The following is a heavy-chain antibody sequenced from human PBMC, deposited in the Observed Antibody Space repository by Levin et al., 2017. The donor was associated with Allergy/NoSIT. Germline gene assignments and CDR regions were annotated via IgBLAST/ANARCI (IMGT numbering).Heavy chain of an antibody. Sequence: GESLKISCTASGFTFGDYAMSWFRQAPGKGLEWVGFIRSKAYGGTTEYAASVKGRFTIPRDDSKSIAYLQMNSLKTEDTAVYYCTRDPQLLYGTPRNSFDYWGQGTLVTVSS. J-gene: IGHJ4*02. CDR1: GFTFGDYA. V-gene: IGHV3-49*03. CDR3: TRDPQLLYGTPRNSFDY. CDR2: IRSKAYGGTT. D-gene: IGHD2-2*02.